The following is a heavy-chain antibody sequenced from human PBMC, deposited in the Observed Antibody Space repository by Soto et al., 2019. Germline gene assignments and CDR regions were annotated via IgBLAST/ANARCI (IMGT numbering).Heavy chain of an antibody. CDR3: ARESYYGSGATVVAY. CDR1: GGSISGYY. Sequence: QVQLQESGPGLVRPSETLSLTCTVSGGSISGYYWSWIRQPPGKGLAWIGYIYYSGTTSYNPTPNPRVTMAVDTSKHQFALKVNSVTAADTDVYYCARESYYGSGATVVAYWGQGTLVTVSS. D-gene: IGHD3-10*01. J-gene: IGHJ4*02. V-gene: IGHV4-59*01. CDR2: IYYSGTT.